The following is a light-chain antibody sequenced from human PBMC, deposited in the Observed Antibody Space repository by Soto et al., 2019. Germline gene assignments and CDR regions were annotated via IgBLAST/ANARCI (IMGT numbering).Light chain of an antibody. CDR2: AAS. V-gene: IGKV1-39*01. CDR3: QQSYIAPWT. J-gene: IGKJ1*01. CDR1: QSISTY. Sequence: DIQMTQSPSSLSASVGDRVSITCRASQSISTYLNWYQQKPGKVPRLLIYAASSLQSGVPSRFSGSGSETDFTLTISSLQPEDFATYYCQQSYIAPWTFGQGTKVDIK.